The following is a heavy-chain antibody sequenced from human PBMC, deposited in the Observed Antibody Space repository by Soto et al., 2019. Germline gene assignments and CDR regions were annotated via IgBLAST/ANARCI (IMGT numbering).Heavy chain of an antibody. CDR3: ARAIGPTLFDY. D-gene: IGHD3-22*01. CDR1: GFTFSSYD. J-gene: IGHJ4*02. Sequence: EVQLVESGGGLVQPGGSLRLSCSASGFTFSSYDMHWVRQGPGKGLEWVSAIGTAGDTNYAGSVKGRFTISRENAKNSLYLQMNSLRARDTAIYFCARAIGPTLFDYWGQGTLVTVSS. CDR2: IGTAGDT. V-gene: IGHV3-13*04.